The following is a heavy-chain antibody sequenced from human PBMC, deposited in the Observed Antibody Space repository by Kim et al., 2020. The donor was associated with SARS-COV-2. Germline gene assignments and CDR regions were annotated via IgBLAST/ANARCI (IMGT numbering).Heavy chain of an antibody. CDR3: AKYGSGWSKVFDY. CDR1: GLTLRNYA. V-gene: IGHV3-23*01. CDR2: ISASGTSI. Sequence: GGSLRLSCAASGLTLRNYALSWVRQAPGKGLEWVATISASGTSIYYAGSVQGRFTISRDNSKDTLSLQMNSLRAEDTAVYYCAKYGSGWSKVFDYWGQGTLVTVSS. D-gene: IGHD6-19*01. J-gene: IGHJ4*02.